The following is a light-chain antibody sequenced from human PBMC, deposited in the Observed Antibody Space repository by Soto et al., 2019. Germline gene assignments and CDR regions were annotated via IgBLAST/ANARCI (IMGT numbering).Light chain of an antibody. V-gene: IGKV1-5*03. Sequence: DIQMTQSPSIVSASVGGRVTITCRASHAISLWLAWYQQRLASAPKVLISQSSSLQSGVPSRFRGSGSGTEFTLTINGLQPDDVATYYCEQYHSYPYTFGQGTKVDIK. CDR2: QSS. J-gene: IGKJ2*01. CDR3: EQYHSYPYT. CDR1: HAISLW.